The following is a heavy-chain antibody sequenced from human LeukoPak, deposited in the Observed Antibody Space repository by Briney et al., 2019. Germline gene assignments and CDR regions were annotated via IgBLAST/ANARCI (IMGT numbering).Heavy chain of an antibody. CDR3: ARSDSSSWGYYYYYYMDV. Sequence: SETLSLTCTVSGGSISSYYWSWIRQPPGKGLEWIGYIYYSGSTNYNPSLKSRVTISVDTSKNQFSLKLSSVTAADTAVYYCARSDSSSWGYYYYYYMDVWGKGTTVTVSS. CDR1: GGSISSYY. J-gene: IGHJ6*03. V-gene: IGHV4-59*01. D-gene: IGHD6-13*01. CDR2: IYYSGST.